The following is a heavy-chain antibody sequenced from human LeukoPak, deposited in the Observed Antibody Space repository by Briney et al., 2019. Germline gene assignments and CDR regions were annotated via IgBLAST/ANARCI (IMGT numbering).Heavy chain of an antibody. V-gene: IGHV3-11*01. CDR2: ISSSGSTI. J-gene: IGHJ4*02. D-gene: IGHD2-21*02. CDR3: ARENRVVTNPFDY. Sequence: GGSLRLSCAASGFTFSDYYMSWIRQAPGKGLEWVSYISSSGSTIYYADSVKGRFTISRDNAKNSLYLQMNSLRAEDTAVYYCARENRVVTNPFDYWGQGTLVTVSS. CDR1: GFTFSDYY.